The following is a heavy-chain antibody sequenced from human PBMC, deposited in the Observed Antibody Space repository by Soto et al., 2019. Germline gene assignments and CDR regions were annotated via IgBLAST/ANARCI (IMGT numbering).Heavy chain of an antibody. CDR3: ARNGRYDFWSGGGRGYYYGMDV. J-gene: IGHJ6*02. CDR1: GFTFSSYS. CDR2: ISSSSSTI. Sequence: PVGSLRLSCAVSGFTFSSYSMNWVRQAPGKGLEWVSYISSSSSTIYYADSVKGRFTISRDNAKNLLYLQMNSLRDEDTAVYYCARNGRYDFWSGGGRGYYYGMDVWGQGTTVTVSS. D-gene: IGHD3-3*01. V-gene: IGHV3-48*02.